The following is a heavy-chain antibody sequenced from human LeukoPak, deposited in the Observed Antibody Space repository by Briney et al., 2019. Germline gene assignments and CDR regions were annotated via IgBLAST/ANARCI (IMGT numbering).Heavy chain of an antibody. CDR3: ARLEGIVGATIDY. CDR1: GGSISSSSYY. D-gene: IGHD1-26*01. Sequence: SETLSLTCTVSGGSISSSSYYWGWIRQPPGKRLEWIGSIYYSGSTYYNPSLKSRVTISVDTSKNQFSLKLSSVTAADRAVYYCARLEGIVGATIDYWGQGTLVTVSS. V-gene: IGHV4-39*01. J-gene: IGHJ4*02. CDR2: IYYSGST.